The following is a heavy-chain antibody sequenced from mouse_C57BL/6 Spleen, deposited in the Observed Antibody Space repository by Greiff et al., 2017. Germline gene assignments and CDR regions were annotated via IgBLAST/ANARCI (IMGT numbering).Heavy chain of an antibody. Sequence: VQRVESGAELAKPGASVKLSCKASGYTFTSYWMHWVKQRPGQGLEWIGYINPSSGYTKYNQKFKDKATLTADKSSSTAYMQLSSLTYEDSAVYYCARWDTTVSGNWYFDVWGTGTTVTVSS. D-gene: IGHD1-1*01. V-gene: IGHV1-7*01. J-gene: IGHJ1*03. CDR3: ARWDTTVSGNWYFDV. CDR1: GYTFTSYW. CDR2: INPSSGYT.